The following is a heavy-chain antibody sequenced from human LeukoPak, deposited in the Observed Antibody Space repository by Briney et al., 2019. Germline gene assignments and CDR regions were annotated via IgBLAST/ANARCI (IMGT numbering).Heavy chain of an antibody. J-gene: IGHJ4*02. D-gene: IGHD1-26*01. Sequence: ASVKVSCKASGYTFTSYYMHWVRQAPGQGLEWMGIINPSGGSTSYADSVKGRFTISRDNAKNSLYLQMNSLRAEDTAVYYCARDLRVGATKGYFDYWGQGTLVTVSS. V-gene: IGHV1-46*04. CDR3: ARDLRVGATKGYFDY. CDR2: INPSGGST. CDR1: GYTFTSYY.